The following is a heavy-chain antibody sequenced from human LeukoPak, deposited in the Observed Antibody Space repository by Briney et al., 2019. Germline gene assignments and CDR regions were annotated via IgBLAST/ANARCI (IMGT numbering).Heavy chain of an antibody. CDR3: ARRPPGTSGSYNY. V-gene: IGHV1-18*04. J-gene: IGHJ4*02. Sequence: EASVKVSCKASGYTFTYYYMHWVRQAPGQGLEWMGWISAYNGNTNYAQKLQGRVTMTTDTSTSTAYMELRSLRSDDTAVYYCARRPPGTSGSYNYWGQGTLVTVSS. CDR1: GYTFTYYY. CDR2: ISAYNGNT. D-gene: IGHD3-10*01.